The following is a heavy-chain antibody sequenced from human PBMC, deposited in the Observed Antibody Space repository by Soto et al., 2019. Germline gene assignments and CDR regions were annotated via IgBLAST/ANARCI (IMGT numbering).Heavy chain of an antibody. J-gene: IGHJ6*02. CDR1: GFTFSSYW. CDR3: ARVTDDPFLWFGELLYYDGMDV. D-gene: IGHD3-10*01. V-gene: IGHV3-74*01. Sequence: GGSLRLSCAASGFTFSSYWMHWVRQAPGKGLVWVSRINSDGSSTSYADSVKGRFTISRDNAKNSLYLQMNSLRAEDTAVYYCARVTDDPFLWFGELLYYDGMDVWGQGTTVTVSS. CDR2: INSDGSST.